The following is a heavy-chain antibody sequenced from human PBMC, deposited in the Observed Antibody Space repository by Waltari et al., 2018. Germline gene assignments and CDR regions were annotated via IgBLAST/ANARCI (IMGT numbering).Heavy chain of an antibody. CDR2: ISSDGSNE. V-gene: IGHV3-30*04. J-gene: IGHJ1*01. CDR1: GFITA. Sequence: QVQLVESGGGVVQPGRSLRLSCTASGFITAMHWVRQAPGKGLEWVALISSDGSNERYADSAKGRFTISRDSSKNTLYLQMNSLRPEDTAVYYCAKGDCGSDCYYFQHWGQGTLVVVSS. D-gene: IGHD2-21*02. CDR3: AKGDCGSDCYYFQH.